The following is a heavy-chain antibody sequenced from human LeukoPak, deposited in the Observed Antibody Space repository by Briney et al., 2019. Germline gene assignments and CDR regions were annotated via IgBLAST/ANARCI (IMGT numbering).Heavy chain of an antibody. J-gene: IGHJ4*02. D-gene: IGHD2-15*01. CDR2: ISSSAGST. Sequence: GGSLRLSCVASGFTFSSYGMTWVRQAPGKGPEWVSVISSSAGSTYYADSVKGRFTISRDSSKNTLYLQMNSLRAEDTAVYYCARAVVVAATPGTHFDYWGQGTLVTVSS. CDR3: ARAVVVAATPGTHFDY. V-gene: IGHV3-23*01. CDR1: GFTFSSYG.